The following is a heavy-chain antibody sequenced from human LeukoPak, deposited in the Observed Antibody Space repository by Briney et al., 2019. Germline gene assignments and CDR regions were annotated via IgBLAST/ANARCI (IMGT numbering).Heavy chain of an antibody. CDR2: INPNSGGT. CDR1: GYTFTGYY. V-gene: IGHV1-2*02. D-gene: IGHD1-26*01. Sequence: GASVKVSCKASGYTFTGYYMHWVRQAPGQGLEWMGWINPNSGGTNYAQKFQGRVTMTRDTSISTAYMELSRLRSDDTAVYYCARDLFRIVTPISSGSYHWGQGTLVTVSS. CDR3: ARDLFRIVTPISSGSYH. J-gene: IGHJ5*02.